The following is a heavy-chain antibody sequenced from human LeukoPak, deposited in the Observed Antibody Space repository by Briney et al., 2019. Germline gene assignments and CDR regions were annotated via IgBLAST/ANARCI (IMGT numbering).Heavy chain of an antibody. CDR1: GYTFTGYY. D-gene: IGHD2-15*01. J-gene: IGHJ4*02. CDR2: INPNSGGT. Sequence: ASVKVSCKASGYTFTGYYMHWVRQAPGQGLEWMGGINPNSGGTNYAQTFPGRVTMTRYTSISTAYMELRRLRSDDTAVYYCARRRPDIVVVVAAYDYWGQGTLVTVSS. V-gene: IGHV1-2*02. CDR3: ARRRPDIVVVVAAYDY.